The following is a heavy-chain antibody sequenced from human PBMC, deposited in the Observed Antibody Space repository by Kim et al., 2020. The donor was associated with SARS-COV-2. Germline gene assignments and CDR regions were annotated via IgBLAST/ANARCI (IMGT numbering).Heavy chain of an antibody. D-gene: IGHD3-3*01. CDR1: GGSISSSSYY. V-gene: IGHV4-39*01. Sequence: SETLSLTCTVSGGSISSSSYYWGWIRQPPGKGLEWIGSIYYTGSTYYNPSLKSRVTISVDTSENQFSLKLSSVTAADTAVYYCANSRPVGLLQIFGVVTNSYFDYWGQGTLVTVSS. CDR2: IYYTGST. CDR3: ANSRPVGLLQIFGVVTNSYFDY. J-gene: IGHJ4*02.